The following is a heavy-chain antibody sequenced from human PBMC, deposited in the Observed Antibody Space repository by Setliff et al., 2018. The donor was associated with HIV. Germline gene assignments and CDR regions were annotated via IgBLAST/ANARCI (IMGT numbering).Heavy chain of an antibody. CDR3: ARWSGRTGGY. Sequence: PGGSLRLSCAASGTDLSVGYMSWIRQAPGMRPEWVSYISNSSHDISYLDSVKGRFTISRDNAKNSLYLQMNNLRADDTAVYYCARWSGRTGGYWGQGTLVTVSS. D-gene: IGHD2-15*01. CDR2: ISNSSHDI. J-gene: IGHJ4*02. V-gene: IGHV3-11*03. CDR1: GTDLSVGY.